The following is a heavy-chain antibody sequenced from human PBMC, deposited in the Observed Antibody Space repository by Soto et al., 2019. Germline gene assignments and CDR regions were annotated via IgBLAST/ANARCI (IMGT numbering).Heavy chain of an antibody. J-gene: IGHJ3*02. CDR1: GGSFSAYY. Sequence: PSETLSLTCAVYGGSFSAYYWTWIRQPPGTGLEWIGEINHSGSTNYNPSLKSRVTISVDKSKNEFSLKMSSVTDADTAVYYCTSKFGQLLADAFDIWGQGTMVTVSS. D-gene: IGHD3-10*01. CDR2: INHSGST. V-gene: IGHV4-34*01. CDR3: TSKFGQLLADAFDI.